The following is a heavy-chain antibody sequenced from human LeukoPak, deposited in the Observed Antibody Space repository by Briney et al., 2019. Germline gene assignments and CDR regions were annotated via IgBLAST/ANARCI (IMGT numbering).Heavy chain of an antibody. V-gene: IGHV1-69*04. D-gene: IGHD2-2*01. J-gene: IGHJ6*02. Sequence: SVKVSCKASGGTFSSSAISWVRQAPGQGLEWMGRIIPILGIANYAQKFQGRVTITADKSTSTAYMEPSSLRSEDTAVYYCARCSSTSCPGGSGMDVWGQGTTVTVSS. CDR3: ARCSSTSCPGGSGMDV. CDR1: GGTFSSSA. CDR2: IIPILGIA.